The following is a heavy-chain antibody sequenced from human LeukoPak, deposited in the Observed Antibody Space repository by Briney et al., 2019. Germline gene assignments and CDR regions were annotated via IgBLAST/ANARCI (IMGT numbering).Heavy chain of an antibody. Sequence: SETLSLTCTVSGGSISTSNYYWGWIRQPPGKGLEWIGNIFYSGSTYYSPSLKSRVTISVDTSKNQFSLKLSSVTAADTAVYYCARDQSGARLDPWGQGTLVTVSS. D-gene: IGHD2-15*01. V-gene: IGHV4-39*07. CDR1: GGSISTSNYY. CDR3: ARDQSGARLDP. J-gene: IGHJ5*02. CDR2: IFYSGST.